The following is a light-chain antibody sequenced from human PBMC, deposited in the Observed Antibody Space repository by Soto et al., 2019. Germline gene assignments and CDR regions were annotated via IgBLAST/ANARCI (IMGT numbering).Light chain of an antibody. Sequence: QSALTQPPSASGSPGQSVTISCTGTSSDVGGSNYVSWYQQHPGKAPKLMIYEVSKRPSGVPDRFSGSKSGNTASLTVSGLQTDDEADYYCSSSADSNNFYVFGTGTNVTVL. J-gene: IGLJ1*01. CDR3: SSSADSNNFYV. CDR1: SSDVGGSNY. CDR2: EVS. V-gene: IGLV2-8*01.